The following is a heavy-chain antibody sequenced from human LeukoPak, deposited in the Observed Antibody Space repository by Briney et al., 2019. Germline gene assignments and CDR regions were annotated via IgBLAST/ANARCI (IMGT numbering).Heavy chain of an antibody. D-gene: IGHD2-15*01. J-gene: IGHJ4*02. V-gene: IGHV3-23*01. CDR1: GFTFSSYA. Sequence: QPGGSLRLSCAASGFTFSSYAMSWVRQAPGKGLEWVSAISGSGGSTYYADSVKGRFTISRDNARNSLYLQMNSLRAEDTAVYYCARDQEEYCSGGSCSRFDYWGQGTLVTVSS. CDR2: ISGSGGST. CDR3: ARDQEEYCSGGSCSRFDY.